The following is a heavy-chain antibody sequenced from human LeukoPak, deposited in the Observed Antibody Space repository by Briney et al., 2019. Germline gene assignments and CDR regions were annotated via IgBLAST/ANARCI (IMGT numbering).Heavy chain of an antibody. CDR3: AKDSSIAARYFDC. J-gene: IGHJ4*02. Sequence: GRSLRLSFAASGFTFSSYGMHWVRQAPGKGLEWVAVIWYDGSNKYYADSVKGRFTISRDNSKNTLYLQMNSLRAEDTAVYYCAKDSSIAARYFDCWGQGTLVTVSS. D-gene: IGHD6-6*01. V-gene: IGHV3-33*06. CDR1: GFTFSSYG. CDR2: IWYDGSNK.